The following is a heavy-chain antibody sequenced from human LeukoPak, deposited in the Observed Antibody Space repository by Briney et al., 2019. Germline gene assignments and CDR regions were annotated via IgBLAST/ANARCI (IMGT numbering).Heavy chain of an antibody. CDR2: IIPIFGTA. CDR1: GGTFSSYA. Sequence: SVKVSCKASGGTFSSYAISWVRQAPGQGLEWMGGIIPIFGTANYAQKFQGRVTITADESTSTAYMELSSLRSEDTAVYYCASHPYLQYSYGYSGRYGMDVWGQGTTVTVSS. V-gene: IGHV1-69*13. CDR3: ASHPYLQYSYGYSGRYGMDV. J-gene: IGHJ6*02. D-gene: IGHD5-18*01.